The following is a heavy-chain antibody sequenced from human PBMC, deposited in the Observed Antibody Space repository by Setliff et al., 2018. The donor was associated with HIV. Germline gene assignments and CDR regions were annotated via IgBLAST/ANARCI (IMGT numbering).Heavy chain of an antibody. CDR1: GGSISSSNW. V-gene: IGHV4-4*02. Sequence: SETLSLTCAVSGGSISSSNWWSWVRQPPGKGLEWIGEIYFSGHTNYNPSLKSRVTMSLDTSKNQFYLKLNFVTAADTAVYYCEAATVGETGYYGIDVWGPGTTVTVSS. J-gene: IGHJ6*02. CDR3: EAATVGETGYYGIDV. D-gene: IGHD1-26*01. CDR2: IYFSGHT.